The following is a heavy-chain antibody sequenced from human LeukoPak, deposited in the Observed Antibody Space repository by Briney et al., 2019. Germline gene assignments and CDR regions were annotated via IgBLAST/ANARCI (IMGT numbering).Heavy chain of an antibody. J-gene: IGHJ5*02. D-gene: IGHD4-17*01. V-gene: IGHV2-5*01. CDR1: GFSLTTSGVG. CDR2: TYWNDDN. CDR3: AHFSTTVTTGYFDP. Sequence: SGPTLVKPTQTLTLTCTFSGFSLTTSGVGVAWVRQPPGKPLEWLALTYWNDDNRYSPSLESRLTIMRDTSKNQVVLILTNMDPVDTATNYCAHFSTTVTTGYFDPWGQGILVTVSS.